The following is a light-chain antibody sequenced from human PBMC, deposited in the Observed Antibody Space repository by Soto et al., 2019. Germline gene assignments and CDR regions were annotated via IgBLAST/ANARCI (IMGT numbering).Light chain of an antibody. Sequence: VLTQAPGTLSLSPPEAPSHCCSASQSVSSRYLAWYQQKPGQAPRLRNSGKFCGPTRIPDRFSRSGYGIDCTLSIPTLEPEEFAGYYCQQYGSSLSTFGKGTKVDIK. V-gene: IGKV3-20*01. CDR3: QQYGSSLST. J-gene: IGKJ1*01. CDR2: GKF. CDR1: QSVSSRY.